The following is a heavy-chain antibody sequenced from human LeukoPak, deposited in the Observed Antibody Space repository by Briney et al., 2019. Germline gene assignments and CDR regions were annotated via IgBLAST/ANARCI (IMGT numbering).Heavy chain of an antibody. Sequence: GGSLRLSCAASTFTFSNYWMSWVRQAPGRGLEWVANIKQDGSEKYYVDSVKGRFTISRDNAKTSLYLQMNSLRAEDTAVYYCARDVLAAGATGTFDIWGQGTMVTVSS. D-gene: IGHD6-25*01. CDR2: IKQDGSEK. CDR1: TFTFSNYW. V-gene: IGHV3-7*03. J-gene: IGHJ3*02. CDR3: ARDVLAAGATGTFDI.